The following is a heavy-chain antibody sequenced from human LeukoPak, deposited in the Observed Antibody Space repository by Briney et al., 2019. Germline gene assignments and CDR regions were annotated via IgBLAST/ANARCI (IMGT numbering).Heavy chain of an antibody. CDR3: ARADSSGYY. D-gene: IGHD3-22*01. V-gene: IGHV3-30-3*01. Sequence: GRSLRLSCAASGFTFSRYAMHWVRQAPGKGLEWVAVISYDGSNKYYADSVKGRFTISRDNSKNTLYLQMNSLRAEDTAVYYCARADSSGYYWGQGTLVTVTS. J-gene: IGHJ4*02. CDR2: ISYDGSNK. CDR1: GFTFSRYA.